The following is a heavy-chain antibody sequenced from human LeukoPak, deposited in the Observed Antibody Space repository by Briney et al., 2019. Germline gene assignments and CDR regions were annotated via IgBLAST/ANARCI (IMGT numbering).Heavy chain of an antibody. CDR1: GFTFSSYA. CDR2: ISGSGGST. CDR3: GRTLALVLRFLECQTCIFDY. Sequence: GGFLRLSCAASGFTFSSYAMSWVRQAPGKGLEWVSAISGSGGSTYYADSVKGRFTISRDNSKNTLYLQMNSLRAQDTAVYYCGRTLALVLRFLECQTCIFDYWGKGTLVTVS. V-gene: IGHV3-23*01. J-gene: IGHJ4*02. D-gene: IGHD3-3*01.